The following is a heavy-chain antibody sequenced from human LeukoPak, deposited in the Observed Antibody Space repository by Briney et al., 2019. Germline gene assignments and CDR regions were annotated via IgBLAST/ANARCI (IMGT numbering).Heavy chain of an antibody. CDR2: ISWDGGST. V-gene: IGHV3-43D*03. CDR1: GFTFDDYA. D-gene: IGHD1-26*01. CDR3: AKEGAMYYFDY. Sequence: PGGSLRLSCAASGFTFDDYAMHWVRQAPGKGLEWVSVISWDGGSTYYADSVKGRFTISRDNSKNSLYLQMNSLRAEDTALYYCAKEGAMYYFDYWGQGTLVTVSS. J-gene: IGHJ4*02.